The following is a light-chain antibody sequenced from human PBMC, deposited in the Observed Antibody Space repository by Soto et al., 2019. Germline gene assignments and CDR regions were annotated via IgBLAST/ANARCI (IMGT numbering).Light chain of an antibody. CDR1: QSVSSY. CDR3: QQSSNWTLT. V-gene: IGKV3-11*01. CDR2: DAS. Sequence: EILLTQSPATLSLSPGERATLSCRASQSVSSYLAWYQQKPGQAPRLLIYDASNRATGIPARFSGSGSGTDFTLTISSLEPEDFAVYYCQQSSNWTLTFGQGTKVDIK. J-gene: IGKJ1*01.